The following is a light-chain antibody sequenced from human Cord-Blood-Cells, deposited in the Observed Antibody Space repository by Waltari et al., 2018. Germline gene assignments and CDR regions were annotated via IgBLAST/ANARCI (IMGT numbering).Light chain of an antibody. J-gene: IGLJ2*01. CDR1: ALPTKY. V-gene: IGLV3-10*01. CDR3: YSTDSSGTYVV. Sequence: SYELTQPPSVSVSPGQTARITCSGDALPTKYAYWYQQKSGQAPVLVIYEDSKRPSGIPERFSGSSSGTMATLTISGAQVEDEADYYCYSTDSSGTYVVFGGGTKLTVL. CDR2: EDS.